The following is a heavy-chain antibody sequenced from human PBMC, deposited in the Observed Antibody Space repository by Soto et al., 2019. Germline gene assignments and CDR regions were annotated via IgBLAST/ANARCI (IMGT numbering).Heavy chain of an antibody. V-gene: IGHV5-51*01. CDR3: VRPQHDTAMAPLYFDN. CDR1: GYSFTSYW. Sequence: EVQLVQSGAEVKKPGESLKISCKGSGYSFTSYWIGWVRQMPGKGLEWMGIIYPGDSDTRYSPSFQGQVTISADKSISTAYLQWSSLKASDTAMYYCVRPQHDTAMAPLYFDNWGQGTLVTVSS. CDR2: IYPGDSDT. D-gene: IGHD5-18*01. J-gene: IGHJ4*02.